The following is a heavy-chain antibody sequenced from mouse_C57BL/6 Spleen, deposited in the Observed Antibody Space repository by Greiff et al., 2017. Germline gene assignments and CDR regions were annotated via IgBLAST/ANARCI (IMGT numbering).Heavy chain of an antibody. V-gene: IGHV7-3*01. CDR2: IRNKANGYTT. Sequence: EVMLVESGGGLVQPGGSLSLSCAASGFTFTDYYMSWVRQPHGKALEWLGFIRNKANGYTTEYSASVKGRFTISRDNSKSILYLQMQDLGAEDGSTYDCTRSPLLDGSSYWYFDVWGTGTTVTVSS. CDR1: GFTFTDYY. J-gene: IGHJ1*03. CDR3: TRSPLLDGSSYWYFDV. D-gene: IGHD1-1*01.